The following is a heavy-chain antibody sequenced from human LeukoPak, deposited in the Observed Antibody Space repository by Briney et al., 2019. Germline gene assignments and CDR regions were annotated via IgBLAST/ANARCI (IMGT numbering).Heavy chain of an antibody. CDR1: GFTFSSYA. CDR3: ATYSGPDKWDASDM. CDR2: IRVDGSTE. Sequence: GGSLRLSCAASGFTFSSYAMTWVRQAPGKGLEWVATIRVDGSTEYPVDSMKGRFTISRVNAKNSLHLQMNSLRAEDTAVYYCATYSGPDKWDASDMWGQGTLVTVSS. J-gene: IGHJ3*02. D-gene: IGHD1-26*01. V-gene: IGHV3-7*01.